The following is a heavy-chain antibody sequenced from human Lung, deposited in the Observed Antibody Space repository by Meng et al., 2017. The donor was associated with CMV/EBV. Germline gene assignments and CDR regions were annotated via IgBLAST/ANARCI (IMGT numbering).Heavy chain of an antibody. CDR1: GYTFTGYY. CDR2: INPNSGGT. V-gene: IGHV1-2*02. CDR3: AGGPRSSTSLGY. J-gene: IGHJ4*02. Sequence: ASVXVSCKASGYTFTGYYMHWVRQAPGQGLEWMGWINPNSGGTNFAQKFQGRVTMTRDTSISTAYMELSRLRSDDTAVYYCAGGPRSSTSLGYWGQGALVTVSS. D-gene: IGHD2-2*01.